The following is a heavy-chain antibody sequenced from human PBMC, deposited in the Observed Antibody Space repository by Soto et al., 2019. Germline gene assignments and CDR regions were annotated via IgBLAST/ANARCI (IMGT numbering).Heavy chain of an antibody. CDR3: ARRGGVATNAFDI. V-gene: IGHV4-39*01. D-gene: IGHD5-12*01. CDR1: GGSISSSSYY. Sequence: TSETLSLTCTVSGGSISSSSYYWGWIRQPPGKGLERIGIIYYSGSTYYNQYLKSLVTISVDTSKNQFSLKLSSVTAADTAVYYCARRGGVATNAFDIWGQGTMVTV. CDR2: IYYSGST. J-gene: IGHJ3*02.